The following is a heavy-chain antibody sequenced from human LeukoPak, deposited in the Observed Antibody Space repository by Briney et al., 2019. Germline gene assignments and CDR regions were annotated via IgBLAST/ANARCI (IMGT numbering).Heavy chain of an antibody. D-gene: IGHD3-3*01. Sequence: GGSLRLSCAASGFTFSSYAMNWVRQAPGKGLEWVASIKHDGSEKYYVDSVRGRFTISRDNTKNLLYLQMSSLRAEDTAVYYCATDRGWRTSGYYLYYFEYWGQGTLVTFSS. CDR3: ATDRGWRTSGYYLYYFEY. CDR1: GFTFSSYA. J-gene: IGHJ4*02. CDR2: IKHDGSEK. V-gene: IGHV3-7*01.